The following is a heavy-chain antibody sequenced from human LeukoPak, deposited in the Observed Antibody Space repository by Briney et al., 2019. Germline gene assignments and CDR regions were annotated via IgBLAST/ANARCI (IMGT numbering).Heavy chain of an antibody. CDR2: INHSGST. J-gene: IGHJ4*02. D-gene: IGHD6-13*01. CDR1: GGSFSGYY. CDR3: AWSIAAASFDY. Sequence: PSETLSLTCAVDGGSFSGYYWSWIRQPPGKGLEWIGEINHSGSTNYNPSLKSRVTISVDTSKNQFSLKLSSVTAADTAVYYCAWSIAAASFDYWGQGTLVTVSS. V-gene: IGHV4-34*01.